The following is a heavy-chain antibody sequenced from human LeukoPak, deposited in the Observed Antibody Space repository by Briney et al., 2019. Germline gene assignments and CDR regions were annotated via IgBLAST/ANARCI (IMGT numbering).Heavy chain of an antibody. V-gene: IGHV3-7*01. J-gene: IGHJ6*03. CDR1: GFTFSSYW. CDR2: IKQDGSEK. Sequence: GGSLRLSCAASGFTFSSYWMSWVRQAPGKGLEWVANIKQDGSEKYYVDSVKGRFTISRDNAKNSLYLQMNSLRAEDTAVYYRARDINREGELQYYMDVWGKGTTVTVSS. D-gene: IGHD3-16*01. CDR3: ARDINREGELQYYMDV.